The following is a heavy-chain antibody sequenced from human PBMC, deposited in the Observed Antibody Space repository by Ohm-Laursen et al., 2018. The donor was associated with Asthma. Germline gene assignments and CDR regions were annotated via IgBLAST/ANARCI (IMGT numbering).Heavy chain of an antibody. CDR3: ARDRRIAAAASDY. CDR1: GFTFSSYG. J-gene: IGHJ4*02. D-gene: IGHD6-13*01. V-gene: IGHV3-30*03. Sequence: SLRLSCAASGFTFSSYGMHWVRQAPGKGLEWVAVISYDGSNKYYADSVKGRFTISRDNSKNTLYLQMNSLRAEDTAVYYCARDRRIAAAASDYWGQGTLVTVSS. CDR2: ISYDGSNK.